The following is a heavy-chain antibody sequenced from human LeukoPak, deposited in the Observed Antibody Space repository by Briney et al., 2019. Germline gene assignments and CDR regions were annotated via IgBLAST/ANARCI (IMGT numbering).Heavy chain of an antibody. CDR1: GFTFISYS. D-gene: IGHD5-12*01. CDR2: INGGGDNT. Sequence: GGSLRLSCAASGFTFISYSVNWVRQAPGKGLEWVSAINGGGDNTYYADSVKGRFTISREDSKDTLYLQMNSRKTEDTAVYYCTSGPIVAGEAFDYWGQGTLVTVSS. V-gene: IGHV3-23*01. J-gene: IGHJ4*02. CDR3: TSGPIVAGEAFDY.